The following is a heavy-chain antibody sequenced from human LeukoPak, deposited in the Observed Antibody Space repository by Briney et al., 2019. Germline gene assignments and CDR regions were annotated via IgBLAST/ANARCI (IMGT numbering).Heavy chain of an antibody. CDR2: FDPEDGER. CDR3: ATLMFRGVIGDNYFGMDV. CDR1: GYTLTELS. Sequence: ASVKVSCKASGYTLTELSMHWVRQAPGKGLEWMGGFDPEDGERIYAQKFQGRLTMTEDTPTDTAYMELSSLRSEDTAVYYCATLMFRGVIGDNYFGMDVWGKGTTVTVSS. D-gene: IGHD3-10*01. V-gene: IGHV1-24*01. J-gene: IGHJ6*04.